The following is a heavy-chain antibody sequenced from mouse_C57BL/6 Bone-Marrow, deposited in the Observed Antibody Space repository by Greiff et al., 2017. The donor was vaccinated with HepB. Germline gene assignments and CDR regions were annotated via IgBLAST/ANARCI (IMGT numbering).Heavy chain of an antibody. J-gene: IGHJ2*01. CDR3: ARDSSGYLDY. Sequence: EVKLVESGPGMVKPSQSLSLTCTVPGYSITSGYDWHWIRHFPGNKLEWMGYISYSGSTNYNPSLKSRISITHDTSKNHFFLKLNSVTTEDTATYYCARDSSGYLDYWGQGTTLTVSS. CDR2: ISYSGST. D-gene: IGHD3-2*02. V-gene: IGHV3-1*01. CDR1: GYSITSGYD.